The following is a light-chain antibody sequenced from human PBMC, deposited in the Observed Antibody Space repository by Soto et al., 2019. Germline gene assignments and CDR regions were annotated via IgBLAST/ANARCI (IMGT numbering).Light chain of an antibody. CDR3: QQYDSSTGYT. Sequence: EIVLTQSPGTLSLSPGERATLSCRASQGVNSKYLAWYQHKPGQAPRLLIYGASSRAAGIPDRFSGSGSGTDFTLTISRLEPEDFAVYFCQQYDSSTGYTFGQGTKLEIK. J-gene: IGKJ2*01. CDR2: GAS. V-gene: IGKV3-20*01. CDR1: QGVNSKY.